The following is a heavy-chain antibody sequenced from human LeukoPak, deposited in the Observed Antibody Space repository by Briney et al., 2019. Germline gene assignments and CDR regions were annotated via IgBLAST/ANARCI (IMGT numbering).Heavy chain of an antibody. J-gene: IGHJ6*03. D-gene: IGHD6-6*01. Sequence: ASVKVSCKASGYTFTSYYMHWVRQAPGQGLEWMGIIDPSGGSTSYAQKFQGRVTMTRDMSTSTVYMELSSLRSEDTAVYYCARRTAARGLFYYYMDVWGKGTTVTVSS. CDR2: IDPSGGST. V-gene: IGHV1-46*01. CDR3: ARRTAARGLFYYYMDV. CDR1: GYTFTSYY.